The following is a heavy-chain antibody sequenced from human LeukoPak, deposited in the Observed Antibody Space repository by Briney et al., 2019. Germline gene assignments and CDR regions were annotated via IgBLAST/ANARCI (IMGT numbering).Heavy chain of an antibody. Sequence: GGSLRLSCAASGFTFSNAWMSWVRQAPGKGLEWVGRIKSKTDGGATHYAAPVKGRFTISRDDSKNTLYLQMNSMKTEDTAVYYCTTEAYYYDSGAIKYFDYWGQGTLVTVSS. CDR2: IKSKTDGGAT. J-gene: IGHJ4*02. CDR1: GFTFSNAW. V-gene: IGHV3-15*01. CDR3: TTEAYYYDSGAIKYFDY. D-gene: IGHD3-22*01.